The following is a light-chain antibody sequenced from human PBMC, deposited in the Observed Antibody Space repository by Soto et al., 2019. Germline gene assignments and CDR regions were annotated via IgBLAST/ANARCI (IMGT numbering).Light chain of an antibody. V-gene: IGLV1-40*01. Sequence: QAVVTQPPSVSGAPGQRVTISCTGSSSNIGAGYDVHWYQQLPGTAPKLLIYVNINRPSGVPDRFSGSKSGTSASLAITGLQAEDEADYYCQSYDSSLSVVFGGRTKRTVL. J-gene: IGLJ2*01. CDR1: SSNIGAGYD. CDR2: VNI. CDR3: QSYDSSLSVV.